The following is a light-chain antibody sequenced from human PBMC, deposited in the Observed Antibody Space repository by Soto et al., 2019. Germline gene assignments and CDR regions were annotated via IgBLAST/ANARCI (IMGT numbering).Light chain of an antibody. V-gene: IGKV3-20*01. Sequence: EIVLTQSPGTLSLSPRERATLSCRASQSIFNNYLAWYQQKPGQAPRLLVYGSSFRAPGIPDRFSGSGSGTDFTLTISRLEPEDFAVYYCQQYGGSPFTFGQGTRLEIK. CDR2: GSS. J-gene: IGKJ2*01. CDR3: QQYGGSPFT. CDR1: QSIFNNY.